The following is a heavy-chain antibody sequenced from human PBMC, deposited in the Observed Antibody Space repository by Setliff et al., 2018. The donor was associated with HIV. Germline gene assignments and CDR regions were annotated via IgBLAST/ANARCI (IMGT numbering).Heavy chain of an antibody. D-gene: IGHD6-19*01. Sequence: SETLSLTCTVPGGSISSYYWSWIRQPPGKGLEWIGYIYYSGSTNYNPSLKSRVTISVDTSKNQFSLKLSSVTAADTAVYYCAGGGYSSGWYDYWGQGTLVTVSS. CDR1: GGSISSYY. CDR2: IYYSGST. J-gene: IGHJ4*02. CDR3: AGGGYSSGWYDY. V-gene: IGHV4-59*01.